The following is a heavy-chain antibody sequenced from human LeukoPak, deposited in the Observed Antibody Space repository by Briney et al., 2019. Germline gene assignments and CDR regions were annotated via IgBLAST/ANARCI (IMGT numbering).Heavy chain of an antibody. CDR3: ARFPYGSGSYYYYYGMDV. V-gene: IGHV1-18*04. D-gene: IGHD3-10*01. CDR2: ISAYNGNT. Sequence: ASVKVSCKASGYTFTSYGISWVRQAPGQGLEWMGWISAYNGNTNYAQKLQGRDTMTTDTSTSTAYMELRSLRSDDTAVYYCARFPYGSGSYYYYYGMDVWGKGTTVTVSS. J-gene: IGHJ6*04. CDR1: GYTFTSYG.